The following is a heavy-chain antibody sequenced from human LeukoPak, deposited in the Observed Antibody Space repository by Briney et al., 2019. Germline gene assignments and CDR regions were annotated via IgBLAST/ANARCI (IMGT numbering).Heavy chain of an antibody. J-gene: IGHJ5*02. CDR2: INLDGSSA. CDR3: ARHLTYGGWNL. CDR1: GFTFSTYW. D-gene: IGHD4-23*01. Sequence: GSLRLSCAASGFTFSTYWMHWVRQAPGKGLVWVSHINLDGSSATYADSVKGRFTISRDNAKNTLGLQMSSLRAEDTAVYYCARHLTYGGWNLWGQGTLVTVSS. V-gene: IGHV3-74*01.